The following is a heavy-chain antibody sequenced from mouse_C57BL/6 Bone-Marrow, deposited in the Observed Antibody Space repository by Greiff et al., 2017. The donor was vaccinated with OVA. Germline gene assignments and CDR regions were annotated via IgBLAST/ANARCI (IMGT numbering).Heavy chain of an antibody. D-gene: IGHD1-1*01. CDR1: GYTFTSYW. Sequence: VQLQQPGTELVKPGASVKLSCKASGYTFTSYWMHWVKQRPGQGLEWIGNINPSNGGTNYTEKFKSKATLTVDNSSSTAYMQLSSLTSEDSAVYYCARGIYYYGSSRLAYWGQGTLVTVSA. CDR3: ARGIYYYGSSRLAY. J-gene: IGHJ3*01. CDR2: INPSNGGT. V-gene: IGHV1-53*01.